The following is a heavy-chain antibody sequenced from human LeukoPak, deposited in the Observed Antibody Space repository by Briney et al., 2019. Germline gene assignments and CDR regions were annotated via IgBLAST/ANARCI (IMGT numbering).Heavy chain of an antibody. Sequence: PSETLSLTCTVSGGSISSYYWSWIRQPPGKGLEWIGYIYYSGSTNYNPSLKSRVTISVDTSKNQFSLKLSSVTAADTAVYYCARGRRRDGYNWGSYYYGMDVWGQGTTVTVSS. CDR1: GGSISSYY. CDR2: IYYSGST. CDR3: ARGRRRDGYNWGSYYYGMDV. J-gene: IGHJ6*02. V-gene: IGHV4-59*01. D-gene: IGHD5-24*01.